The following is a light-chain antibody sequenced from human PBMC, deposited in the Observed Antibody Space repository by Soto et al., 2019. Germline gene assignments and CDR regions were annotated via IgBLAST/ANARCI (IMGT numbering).Light chain of an antibody. V-gene: IGKV1-39*01. J-gene: IGKJ2*01. CDR3: QQSYSTPPYT. Sequence: DIQMTQSPSSLSASVGDTVTITCRASQSISGSLHWYQLKPGKAPKLLIYATSTLQSGVPSRFGGSGFGTDFTLTISSLQPEDFATYYCQQSYSTPPYTFGQGTKVDIK. CDR2: ATS. CDR1: QSISGS.